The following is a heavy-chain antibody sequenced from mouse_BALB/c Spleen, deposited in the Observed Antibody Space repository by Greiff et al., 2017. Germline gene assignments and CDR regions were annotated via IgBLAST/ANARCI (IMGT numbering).Heavy chain of an antibody. V-gene: IGHV14-3*02. CDR3: ARGDEGYYNYAIDY. CDR1: GFSFTGSY. Sequence: EVKLQQSGPELVKPGASVKLSCTASGFSFTGSYMHWVMQSPGQSLEWIGRIDPSNGNTKYNPKFQGKATITADTSSNTAYLQLSSLTSEDTAVYYCARGDEGYYNYAIDYWGQGTLVTVSA. D-gene: IGHD2-3*01. CDR2: IDPSNGNT. J-gene: IGHJ4*01.